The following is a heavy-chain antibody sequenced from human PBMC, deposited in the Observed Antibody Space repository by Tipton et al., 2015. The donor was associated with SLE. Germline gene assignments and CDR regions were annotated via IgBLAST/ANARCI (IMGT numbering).Heavy chain of an antibody. J-gene: IGHJ1*01. Sequence: TLSLTCTLSGASISSNYYYWGWIRQPPGKGLEWIGSVYYIGTTYYNPSLKGRVTMSVDTSKRQFSLKLTSVTAADTAVYHCASTVYDFWTKWGQGILVTVSS. CDR3: ASTVYDFWTK. D-gene: IGHD3-3*01. CDR1: GASISSNYYY. V-gene: IGHV4-39*01. CDR2: VYYIGTT.